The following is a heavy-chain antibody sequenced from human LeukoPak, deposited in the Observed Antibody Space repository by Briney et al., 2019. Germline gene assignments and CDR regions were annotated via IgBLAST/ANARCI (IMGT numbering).Heavy chain of an antibody. Sequence: GGSLRLSCAAYGFTFSNYAMSWVRRAPARGLEWVSSIRGGGDTFYADSVKGRFTLSRDDSRNTVYFQLNNLRVEDTAVYYCAKANWVSNADAVWWGQGTLVTVSS. V-gene: IGHV3-23*01. CDR1: GFTFSNYA. CDR2: IRGGGDT. J-gene: IGHJ4*02. CDR3: AKANWVSNADAVW. D-gene: IGHD1-1*01.